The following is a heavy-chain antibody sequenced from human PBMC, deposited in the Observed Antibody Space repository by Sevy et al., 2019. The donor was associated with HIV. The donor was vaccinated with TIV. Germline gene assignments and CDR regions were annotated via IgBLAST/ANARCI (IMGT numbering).Heavy chain of an antibody. CDR3: ARVGIWGALPLGLGYFDY. V-gene: IGHV3-33*01. CDR2: IWFEGSSK. CDR1: GFTFNSYG. D-gene: IGHD3-16*01. Sequence: GGSLRLSCVASGFTFNSYGMHWVRQAPGKGLEWVACIWFEGSSKHYADSVKGRFTISRDDSKNTLYLQMNSLRADDTALYYCARVGIWGALPLGLGYFDYWGQGALVTVSS. J-gene: IGHJ4*02.